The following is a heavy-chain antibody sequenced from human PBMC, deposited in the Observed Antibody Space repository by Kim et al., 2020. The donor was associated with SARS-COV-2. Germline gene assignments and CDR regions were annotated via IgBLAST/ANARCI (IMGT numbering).Heavy chain of an antibody. V-gene: IGHV4-4*07. J-gene: IGHJ4*02. D-gene: IGHD5-12*01. CDR1: GGSISSYY. CDR3: ARDRIRGYSGYDLWRFDY. CDR2: IYTSGST. Sequence: SETLSLTCTVSGGSISSYYWSWIRQPAGKGLEWIGRIYTSGSTNYNPSLKSRVTMSVDTSKNQFSLKLSSVTAADTAVYYCARDRIRGYSGYDLWRFDYWGQGTLVTVSS.